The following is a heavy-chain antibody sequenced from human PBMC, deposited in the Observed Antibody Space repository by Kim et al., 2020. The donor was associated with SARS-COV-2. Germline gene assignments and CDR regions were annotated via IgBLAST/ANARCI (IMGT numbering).Heavy chain of an antibody. CDR2: ISSSSSYT. J-gene: IGHJ4*02. Sequence: GGSLRLSCAASGFTFSDYYMSWIRQAPGKGLEWVSYISSSSSYTNYADSVKGRFTISRDNAKNSLYLQMNSLRAEDTAVYYCARSIAVAGTVDYWGQGTLVTVSS. CDR3: ARSIAVAGTVDY. CDR1: GFTFSDYY. D-gene: IGHD6-19*01. V-gene: IGHV3-11*06.